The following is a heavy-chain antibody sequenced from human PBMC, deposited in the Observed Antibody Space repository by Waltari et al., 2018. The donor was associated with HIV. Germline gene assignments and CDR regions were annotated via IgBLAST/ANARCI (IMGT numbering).Heavy chain of an antibody. D-gene: IGHD2-21*02. J-gene: IGHJ4*02. CDR2: MDQDGSRI. V-gene: IGHV3-74*01. CDR3: ARMTSPYFIDY. Sequence: EVQLVESGGGLVRPGLSLRLSCAASGFSFRTYWMHWVRQVPGKGPVWVSGMDQDGSRISDADSGKGRFTISRDNARNILYLQMNSLRVEDTAVYYCARMTSPYFIDYWGLGTLVTVSS. CDR1: GFSFRTYW.